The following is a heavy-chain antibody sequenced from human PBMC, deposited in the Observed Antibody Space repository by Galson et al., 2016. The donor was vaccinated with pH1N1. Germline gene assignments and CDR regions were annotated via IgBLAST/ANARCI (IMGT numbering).Heavy chain of an antibody. Sequence: SLRLSCAASGFSFSSYWMSWVRQAPGKGLGWVANIKQYGGEKYYVDSVKGRFTISRDNAKNSVYLQLNSLRAEDTAVYYCARDFRSRYCSGGSCYYYYYGMDVWGQGTTVTVSS. V-gene: IGHV3-7*01. CDR2: IKQYGGEK. CDR1: GFSFSSYW. CDR3: ARDFRSRYCSGGSCYYYYYGMDV. D-gene: IGHD2-15*01. J-gene: IGHJ6*02.